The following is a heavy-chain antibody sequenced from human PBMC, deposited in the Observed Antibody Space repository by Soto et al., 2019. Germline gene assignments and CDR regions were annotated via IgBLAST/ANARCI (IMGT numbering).Heavy chain of an antibody. D-gene: IGHD3-9*01. CDR3: ARAFDDMRPPAY. J-gene: IGHJ4*02. V-gene: IGHV3-74*01. Sequence: EVLLVESGGGLVQPGGSLRLSCAASGFTFSSYWMYWVRQAPGKGLVWLSRINGDGSYTSYADSVKGRFTISRDNAKNTLYLQMHSLRAEDTALYYCARAFDDMRPPAYWGQGTLVTVSS. CDR1: GFTFSSYW. CDR2: INGDGSYT.